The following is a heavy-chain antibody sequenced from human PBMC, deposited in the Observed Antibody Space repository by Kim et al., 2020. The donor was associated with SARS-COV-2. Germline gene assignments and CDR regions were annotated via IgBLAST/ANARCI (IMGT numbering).Heavy chain of an antibody. V-gene: IGHV5-51*01. CDR2: IYPGDSDT. D-gene: IGHD7-27*01. CDR1: GYSFTSYW. CDR3: ARRGATRLDWGSWSYYFDY. Sequence: GESLKISCKGSGYSFTSYWIGWVRQMPGKGLEWMGIIYPGDSDTRYSPSFQGQVTISADKSISTAYLQWSSLKASDTAMYYCARRGATRLDWGSWSYYFDYWGQGTLVTVSS. J-gene: IGHJ4*02.